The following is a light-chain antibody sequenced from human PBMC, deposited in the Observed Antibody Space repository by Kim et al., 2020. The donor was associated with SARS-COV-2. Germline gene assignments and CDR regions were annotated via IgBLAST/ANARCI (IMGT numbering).Light chain of an antibody. CDR3: HHYDTHFT. V-gene: IGKV1-5*03. J-gene: IGKJ5*01. Sequence: DIQMTQSPSTLSASVGDRVTITCRASQSISSWLAWYQQKPGKAPKLLIYKASSLESGVPSRFSGSGSGTEFTLTISNLQADDIATCHWHHYDTHFTFGQGTRLDIK. CDR2: KAS. CDR1: QSISSW.